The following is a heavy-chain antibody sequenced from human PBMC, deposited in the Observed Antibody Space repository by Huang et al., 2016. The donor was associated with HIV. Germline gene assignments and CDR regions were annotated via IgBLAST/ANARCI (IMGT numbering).Heavy chain of an antibody. Sequence: EVQLVESGGGLIQPGGSLRLSRAASGFSVSDNYMTWVRQAPGKGLGLVSDLCSGGATYYADSVKGRFTISRDKSKNTLFLQMNSLRAEDTAVYYCARGEWFGELTLDYWGQGTLVTVSS. J-gene: IGHJ4*02. CDR3: ARGEWFGELTLDY. V-gene: IGHV3-53*01. CDR1: GFSVSDNY. D-gene: IGHD3-10*01. CDR2: LCSGGAT.